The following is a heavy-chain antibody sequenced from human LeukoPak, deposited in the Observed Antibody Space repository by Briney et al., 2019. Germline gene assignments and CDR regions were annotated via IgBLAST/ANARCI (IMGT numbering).Heavy chain of an antibody. V-gene: IGHV4-34*01. CDR2: INHSGST. CDR3: ARKSVSCWFDP. D-gene: IGHD5/OR15-5a*01. J-gene: IGHJ5*02. Sequence: SETLSLTCAVYGGSFSGYYWSWIRQPPGKGLEWIGEINHSGSTNYNPSLKSRVTISVDTSKNQFSLKLSSVTAADTAVYYCARKSVSCWFDPWGQGTLVTASS. CDR1: GGSFSGYY.